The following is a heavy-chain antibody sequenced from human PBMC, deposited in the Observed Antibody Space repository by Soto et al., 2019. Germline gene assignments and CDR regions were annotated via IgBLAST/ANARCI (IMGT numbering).Heavy chain of an antibody. J-gene: IGHJ5*02. CDR2: ISAYNGNT. CDR1: GYTFTSYG. Sequence: QVQLVQSGAEVKKPGASVKVSCKASGYTFTSYGISWVRQAPGQGLEWMGWISAYNGNTNYAQQLQGRVTMTTDTSTSTADMELRSLRSDDTAVYYCARVYYDVWSGYANWFDPWGQGTLVTVSS. CDR3: ARVYYDVWSGYANWFDP. D-gene: IGHD3-3*01. V-gene: IGHV1-18*01.